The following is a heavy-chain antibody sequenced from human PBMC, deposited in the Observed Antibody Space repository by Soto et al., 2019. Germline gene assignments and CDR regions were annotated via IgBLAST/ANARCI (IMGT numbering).Heavy chain of an antibody. CDR3: VRDNNWSFDY. Sequence: GGSLRLSYAASGFIFSSHWMHWVRQAPGKGLVGVSHIGPDGSNIWEADSVQGRFTISRDNARNRLYLQMNSLRDEDTAIYYCVRDNNWSFDYWGQGILVNVCS. D-gene: IGHD1-1*01. CDR2: IGPDGSNI. V-gene: IGHV3-74*01. J-gene: IGHJ4*02. CDR1: GFIFSSHW.